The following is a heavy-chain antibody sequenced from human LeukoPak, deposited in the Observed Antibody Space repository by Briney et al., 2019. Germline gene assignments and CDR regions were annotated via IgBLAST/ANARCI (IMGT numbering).Heavy chain of an antibody. CDR1: GGSISSYY. Sequence: SETLSLTCTVSGGSISSYYWSWIRQPPGKGLEWLGYIYYSGSTNYNPSLKSRVTISVDTSKNQFSLKLSSVTAADTAVYYCARGLSSYGLYYYYYMDVWGKGTTVTISS. CDR3: ARGLSSYGLYYYYYMDV. J-gene: IGHJ6*03. CDR2: IYYSGST. D-gene: IGHD5-18*01. V-gene: IGHV4-59*01.